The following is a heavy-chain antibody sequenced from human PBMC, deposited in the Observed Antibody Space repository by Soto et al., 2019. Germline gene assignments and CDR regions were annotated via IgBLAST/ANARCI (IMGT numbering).Heavy chain of an antibody. CDR1: VYTFTSYG. CDR2: ISAYNGNT. V-gene: IGHV1-18*01. CDR3: ARGAYCSGGSCYSPSLDY. J-gene: IGHJ4*02. D-gene: IGHD2-15*01. Sequence: ASVKVSCKASVYTFTSYGISWVRQAPGQGLEWMGWISAYNGNTNYAQKLQGRVTMTTDTSTSTAYMELRSLRSDDTAVYYCARGAYCSGGSCYSPSLDYWGQGTLVTVSS.